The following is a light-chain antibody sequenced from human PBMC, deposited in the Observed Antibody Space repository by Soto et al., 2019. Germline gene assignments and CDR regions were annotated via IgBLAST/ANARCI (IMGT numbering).Light chain of an antibody. J-gene: IGKJ5*01. CDR3: QQYGSSIT. CDR1: QSVSNN. CDR2: GAS. Sequence: EIVMTQSPATLSVSPGERATLSGRASQSVSNNLAWYQQRPGQAPRLLIYGASSRATGIPDRLSGSGSGTDFTLTINRLEPEDFAVYYCQQYGSSITFGQGTRLEIK. V-gene: IGKV3-20*01.